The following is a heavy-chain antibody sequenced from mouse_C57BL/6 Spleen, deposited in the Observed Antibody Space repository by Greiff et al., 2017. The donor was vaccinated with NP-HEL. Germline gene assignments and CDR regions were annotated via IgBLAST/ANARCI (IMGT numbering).Heavy chain of an antibody. J-gene: IGHJ4*01. V-gene: IGHV1-26*01. D-gene: IGHD1-1*01. CDR1: GYTFTDYY. CDR3: ARYFITTVVATGDYYAMDY. CDR2: INPNNGGT. Sequence: EVQLQQSGPELVKPGASVKISCKASGYTFTDYYMNWVKQSHGKSLEWIGDINPNNGGTSYNQKFKGKATLTVDKSSSTAYMELRSLTSEDSAVYYCARYFITTVVATGDYYAMDYWGQGTSVTVSS.